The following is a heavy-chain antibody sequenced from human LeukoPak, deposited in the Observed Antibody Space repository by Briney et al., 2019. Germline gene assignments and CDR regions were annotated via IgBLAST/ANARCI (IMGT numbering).Heavy chain of an antibody. J-gene: IGHJ4*02. Sequence: GGSLRLSCAASGFTFSSYSMNWVRQAPGKGLEWVSSISSSSSYIYYAGSVKGRFTISRDNAKNSLYLQMNSLRAEDTAVYYCARARVGLGYCSGGSCYGEAYWGQGTLVTVSS. CDR3: ARARVGLGYCSGGSCYGEAY. CDR1: GFTFSSYS. V-gene: IGHV3-21*01. D-gene: IGHD2-15*01. CDR2: ISSSSSYI.